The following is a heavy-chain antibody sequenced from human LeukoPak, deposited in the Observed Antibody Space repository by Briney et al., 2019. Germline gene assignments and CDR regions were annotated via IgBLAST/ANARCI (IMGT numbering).Heavy chain of an antibody. CDR3: ARYYYDSSGYYGGSAFDI. CDR2: IYHSGST. J-gene: IGHJ3*02. V-gene: IGHV4-38-2*02. CDR1: GYSISSGYY. Sequence: SETLSLTCTVSGYSISSGYYWGWTRQPPGKGLEWIGSIYHSGSTYYNPSLKSRVTISVDTSKNQFSLKLSSVTAADTAVYYCARYYYDSSGYYGGSAFDIWGQGAMVTVSS. D-gene: IGHD3-22*01.